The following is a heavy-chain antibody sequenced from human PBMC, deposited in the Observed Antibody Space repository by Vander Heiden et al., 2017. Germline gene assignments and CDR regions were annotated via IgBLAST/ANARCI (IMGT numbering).Heavy chain of an antibody. V-gene: IGHV4-39*02. J-gene: IGHJ4*02. Sequence: QLQLQESGPRLVKPSETLSLTCTVSGGSLSSSPYYWGWIRQPPGKGLEWIGSIYFSGNTYYNPSLKSRVTISLERSKNHFSLKVTSGTAADTSVYYCARDAGMGSDGKGLFFDYWGQGGLVTVSS. D-gene: IGHD2-15*01. CDR3: ARDAGMGSDGKGLFFDY. CDR1: GGSLSSSPYY. CDR2: IYFSGNT.